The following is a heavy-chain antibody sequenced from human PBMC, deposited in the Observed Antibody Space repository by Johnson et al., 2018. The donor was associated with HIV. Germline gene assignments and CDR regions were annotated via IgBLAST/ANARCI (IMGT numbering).Heavy chain of an antibody. J-gene: IGHJ3*02. CDR3: ARGYSLTGYSGAFDM. V-gene: IGHV3-15*01. CDR2: IKSKTDSGTS. Sequence: MLLVESGGGVVQPGRSLRLSCAASGFTFSSYAMHWVRQAPGKGLEWVGLIKSKTDSGTSDYAAPVKVSFTISRDDSKNTLYLQMNSLRAEDTAVYYCARGYSLTGYSGAFDMWGQGTMVTVSS. D-gene: IGHD3-9*01. CDR1: GFTFSSYA.